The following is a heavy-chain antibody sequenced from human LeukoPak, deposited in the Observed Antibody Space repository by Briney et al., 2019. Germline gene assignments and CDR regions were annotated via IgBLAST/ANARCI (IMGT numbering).Heavy chain of an antibody. CDR3: ARGPSGYHNT. J-gene: IGHJ4*02. CDR2: ISYDESNT. V-gene: IGHV3-30*04. Sequence: PGGSLRLSCAASGFTFSSYAMHWVRQAPGKGLEWVALISYDESNTFYADSVKGRFTISRDNSKNTLYLQMNNLRAEDTAVYYCARGPSGYHNTGGQGTLVTVSS. CDR1: GFTFSSYA. D-gene: IGHD5-12*01.